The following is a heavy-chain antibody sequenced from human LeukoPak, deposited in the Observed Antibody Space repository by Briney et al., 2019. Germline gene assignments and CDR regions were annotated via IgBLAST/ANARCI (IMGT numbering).Heavy chain of an antibody. V-gene: IGHV4-59*01. CDR1: GVSISSDY. Sequence: SETLSLTCSVSGVSISSDYWSWIRQPPGKGLEWIGYIYYSGSTDYNPSLKSRVTISLDTSKSQFSLKLTSVTAADTAVYYCARDQGSWWFDPWGQGTLVTVSS. CDR2: IYYSGST. D-gene: IGHD1-26*01. J-gene: IGHJ5*02. CDR3: ARDQGSWWFDP.